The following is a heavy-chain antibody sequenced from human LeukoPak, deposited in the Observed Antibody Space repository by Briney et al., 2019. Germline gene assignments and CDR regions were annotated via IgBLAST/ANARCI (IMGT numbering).Heavy chain of an antibody. J-gene: IGHJ4*02. CDR3: TRGGTVTNFGY. D-gene: IGHD4-17*01. Sequence: PSETLSLTCTVSGGSINNFYWSWIRQPPGKGLEWIGYIYYSGSTNYNPSLKSRVTISIDTSKNQFSLKLSSVTAADTAVYYCTRGGTVTNFGYWGQGTLVTVSS. V-gene: IGHV4-59*01. CDR2: IYYSGST. CDR1: GGSINNFY.